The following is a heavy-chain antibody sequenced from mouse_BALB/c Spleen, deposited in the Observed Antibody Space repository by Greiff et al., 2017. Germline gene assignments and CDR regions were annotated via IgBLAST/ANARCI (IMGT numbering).Heavy chain of an antibody. CDR3: ARGLLTHFDY. V-gene: IGHV5-4*02. D-gene: IGHD4-1*01. J-gene: IGHJ2*01. CDR1: GFTFSDYY. CDR2: ISDGGSYT. Sequence: DVKLVESGGGLVKPGGSLKLSCAASGFTFSDYYMYWVRQTPEKRLEWVATISDGGSYTYYPDSVKGRFTISRDNAKNNLYLQMSSLKSEDTAMYYCARGLLTHFDYWGQGTTLTVSS.